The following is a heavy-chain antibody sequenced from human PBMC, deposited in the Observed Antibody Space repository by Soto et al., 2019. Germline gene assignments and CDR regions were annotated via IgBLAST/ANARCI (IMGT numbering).Heavy chain of an antibody. CDR1: GFTFNSYA. J-gene: IGHJ6*02. Sequence: PGGSLRLSCAASGFTFNSYAMSWVRQAPGKGLEWVSDISGSGGSTYYADSVKGRFTISRDNSKNTLYLQMNSLRAEDTAIYYCAKVGNYYQYGMGVWGQGTAVTSSS. V-gene: IGHV3-23*01. CDR3: AKVGNYYQYGMGV. D-gene: IGHD2-15*01. CDR2: ISGSGGST.